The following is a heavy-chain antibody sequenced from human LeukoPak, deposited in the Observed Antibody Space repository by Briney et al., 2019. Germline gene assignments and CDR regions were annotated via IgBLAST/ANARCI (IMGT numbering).Heavy chain of an antibody. V-gene: IGHV1-18*01. D-gene: IGHD3-9*01. J-gene: IGHJ4*02. CDR1: GYTFTNYG. Sequence: ASVKVSCKTSGYTFTNYGISWVRQAPGQGLEWMGWISAYNGNTNYVQKFRGRVAMTTDTSTSTVYMDLRSLRSDDTAVYYCARDWYYDILTGYRFDYWGQGTLVTVSS. CDR3: ARDWYYDILTGYRFDY. CDR2: ISAYNGNT.